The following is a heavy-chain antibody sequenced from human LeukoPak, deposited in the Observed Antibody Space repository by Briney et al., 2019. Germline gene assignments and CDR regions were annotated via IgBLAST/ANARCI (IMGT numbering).Heavy chain of an antibody. CDR3: AKGQNSASGSYQYNWFDP. V-gene: IGHV3-23*01. J-gene: IGHJ5*02. Sequence: PGGPLSFSCAASGFPFSRFAMSWVRKPPGKGLEWVAGISGSGGSTYYAGSVKDRFTISRDNSKNTVFLQVNTLRAEDTAVYYCAKGQNSASGSYQYNWFDPWGQGTVVTVSS. CDR1: GFPFSRFA. CDR2: ISGSGGST. D-gene: IGHD3-10*01.